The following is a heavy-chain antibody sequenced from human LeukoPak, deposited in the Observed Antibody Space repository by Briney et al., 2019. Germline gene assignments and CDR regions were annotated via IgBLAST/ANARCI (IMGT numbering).Heavy chain of an antibody. V-gene: IGHV3-30*18. CDR3: AKDTYSSSTYDY. D-gene: IGHD6-13*01. Sequence: GGSLRLSCAASGFTFSSYGMHWVRQAPGKGLEWVAVISYDGSNKYYADSVKGRFTISRDNSKNTLYLQMNSLRAEDTAVYYCAKDTYSSSTYDYWGQGTLVTASS. CDR2: ISYDGSNK. CDR1: GFTFSSYG. J-gene: IGHJ4*02.